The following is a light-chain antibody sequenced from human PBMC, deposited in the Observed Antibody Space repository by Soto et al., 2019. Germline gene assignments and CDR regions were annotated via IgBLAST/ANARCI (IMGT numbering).Light chain of an antibody. Sequence: SALTQPASVSGSPGQSITISCTGTGSDVGGYNYVSWYQQHPGKAPKLLIYDVSRRPSGISNRFSGSKSGDTASLTISGLQAEDESDYYCSSYTNNSTLDVVFGGGTKLTVL. V-gene: IGLV2-14*03. CDR1: GSDVGGYNY. J-gene: IGLJ2*01. CDR3: SSYTNNSTLDVV. CDR2: DVS.